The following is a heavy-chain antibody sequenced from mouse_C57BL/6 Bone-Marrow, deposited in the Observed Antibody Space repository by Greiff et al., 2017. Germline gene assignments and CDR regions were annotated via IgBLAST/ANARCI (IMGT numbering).Heavy chain of an antibody. D-gene: IGHD2-4*01. CDR3: AREEIYYDYGFAY. CDR2: IDPSDSYT. V-gene: IGHV1-69*01. CDR1: GYTFTIYW. Sequence: QVQLQQPGAELVMPGASVKLSCKASGYTFTIYWMHWVKQRPGQGLEWIGEIDPSDSYTNYNQNFKGKSTLTVDKSSSTAYMQLSSLTSEDSAVYYCAREEIYYDYGFAYWGQGTLVTVSA. J-gene: IGHJ3*01.